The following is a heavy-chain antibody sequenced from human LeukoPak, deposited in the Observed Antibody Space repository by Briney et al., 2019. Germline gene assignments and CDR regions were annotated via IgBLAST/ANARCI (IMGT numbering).Heavy chain of an antibody. CDR1: GGSISSSNW. J-gene: IGHJ4*02. D-gene: IGHD2/OR15-2a*01. CDR3: ARERKVLRRYFDY. Sequence: SETLSLTCAVSGGSISSSNWWSWVRQPPGKGLEWIGEMYHSGSTNYNPSLKSRVTMSVDKPKNQFSLKLSSVTAADTAVYYCARERKVLRRYFDYWGQGTLVTVSS. V-gene: IGHV4-4*02. CDR2: MYHSGST.